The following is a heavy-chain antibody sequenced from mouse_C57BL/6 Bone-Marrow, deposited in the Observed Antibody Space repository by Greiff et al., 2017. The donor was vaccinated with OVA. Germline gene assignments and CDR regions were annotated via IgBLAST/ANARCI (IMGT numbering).Heavy chain of an antibody. D-gene: IGHD1-1*01. J-gene: IGHJ1*03. Sequence: QVQLQQPGAELVLPGASVKLSCKASGYTFTSYWMPWVKQRPGQGLEWIGEIDPSDSYTNYNQKFKGKSTLTVDKSSSTAYMQLSSLTSEDSAVYYCARDGSTYWYFDVWGTGTTVTVSS. CDR3: ARDGSTYWYFDV. CDR2: IDPSDSYT. CDR1: GYTFTSYW. V-gene: IGHV1-69*01.